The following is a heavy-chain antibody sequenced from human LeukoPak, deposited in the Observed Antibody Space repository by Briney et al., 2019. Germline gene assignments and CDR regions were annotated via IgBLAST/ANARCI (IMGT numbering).Heavy chain of an antibody. J-gene: IGHJ4*02. Sequence: GGSLRLSCAASGFTFSSYSMSWVRQAPGKGLEWVSSISSSSTYVYYADSVKGRFTISRDNAKISLYLQMNSLRAEDTAVYYWAIDLRDSYGFFAFDYCGQGTLVSVSS. CDR1: GFTFSSYS. V-gene: IGHV3-21*01. CDR3: AIDLRDSYGFFAFDY. CDR2: ISSSSTYV. D-gene: IGHD5-18*01.